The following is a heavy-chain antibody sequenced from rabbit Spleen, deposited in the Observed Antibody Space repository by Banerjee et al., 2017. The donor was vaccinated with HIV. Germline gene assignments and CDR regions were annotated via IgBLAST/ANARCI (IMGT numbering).Heavy chain of an antibody. V-gene: IGHV1S40*01. Sequence: QSLEESGGDLVKPGASLTLTCTASGFSFSSSYWICWVRQAPGKGLEWIACIYAGGTDITYYASWAKGRFTVSKTSSTTVTLQMTSLTAADTATYFCARGDHTYGYVGLWSPGTLVTFS. CDR1: GFSFSSSYW. D-gene: IGHD6-1*01. CDR3: ARGDHTYGYVGL. CDR2: IYAGGTDIT. J-gene: IGHJ4*01.